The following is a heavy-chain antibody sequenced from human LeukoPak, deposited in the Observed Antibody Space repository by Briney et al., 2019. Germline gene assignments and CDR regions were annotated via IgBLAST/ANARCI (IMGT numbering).Heavy chain of an antibody. CDR3: AKEARKPLIAPAGPIDY. CDR2: ISGSGGST. J-gene: IGHJ4*02. CDR1: GFTFSSYA. Sequence: GSLRLSCAASGFTFSSYAMSWVRQAPGEGLEWVSAISGSGGSTYYADSVKGRFTISRDNSKNTLYLQMNSLRAEDTAVYYCAKEARKPLIAPAGPIDYWGQGTLVTVSS. V-gene: IGHV3-23*01. D-gene: IGHD6-13*01.